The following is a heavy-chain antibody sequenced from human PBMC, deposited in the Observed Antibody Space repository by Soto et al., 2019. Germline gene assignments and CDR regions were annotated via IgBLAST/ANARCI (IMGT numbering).Heavy chain of an antibody. CDR2: IIPIVGTG. J-gene: IGHJ6*02. CDR3: SLVVILFNNASTQYYDHIYF. V-gene: IGHV1-69*01. D-gene: IGHD3-22*01. Sequence: QVQLVQSGAEVRKPGSSVTVSCKASGGTFSNYAISWLRQAPGQGLEWMGGIIPIVGTGSYAQKFQGRVTITADEPTTTVYMELSSLRFEDKTGYYCSLVVILFNNASTQYYDHIYFWSPGTTVTVSS. CDR1: GGTFSNYA.